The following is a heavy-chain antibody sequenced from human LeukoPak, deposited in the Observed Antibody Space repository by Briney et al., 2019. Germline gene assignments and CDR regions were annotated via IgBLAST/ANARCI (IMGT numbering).Heavy chain of an antibody. V-gene: IGHV4-61*02. CDR3: ARARVWIGELLDSVGYFDL. J-gene: IGHJ2*01. CDR2: IYTSGST. D-gene: IGHD3-10*01. CDR1: GGSISSGSYY. Sequence: SETLSLTCTVSGGSISSGSYYWSWIRQPAGKGLEWIGRIYTSGSTNYNPSLKSRVTMSVDTSKNQFSLKLSSVTAADTAVYYCARARVWIGELLDSVGYFDLWGRGTLVTVSS.